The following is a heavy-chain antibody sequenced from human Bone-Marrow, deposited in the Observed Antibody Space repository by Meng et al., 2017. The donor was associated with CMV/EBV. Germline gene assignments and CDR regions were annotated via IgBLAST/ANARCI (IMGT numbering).Heavy chain of an antibody. V-gene: IGHV1-2*02. CDR1: GYTLTDYY. CDR2: INPNTDT. D-gene: IGHD2/OR15-2a*01. CDR3: ASWAGNTFDY. Sequence: QVQLVQSGAEVKKPGASVKVSCKASGYTLTDYYIHWVRQAPGQWLEWMGWINPNTDTNYAQKFQGRVTITADESTSTAYMELSSLRSEDTAVYYCASWAGNTFDYWGQGTLVTVSS. J-gene: IGHJ4*02.